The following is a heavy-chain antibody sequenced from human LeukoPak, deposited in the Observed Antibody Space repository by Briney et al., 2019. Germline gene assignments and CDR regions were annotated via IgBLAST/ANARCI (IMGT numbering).Heavy chain of an antibody. CDR1: RFSFSSYD. D-gene: IGHD4-17*01. CDR2: IRSDGTNK. CDR3: YGEGY. V-gene: IGHV3-30*02. Sequence: PGGSLRLSCAASRFSFSSYDMHWVRQAPGKGLEWVTFIRSDGTNKYYADSVKGRFTISRDNSKNTLHLQMNSLRAEDTAVNYCYGEGYWGQGTLVTVSS. J-gene: IGHJ4*02.